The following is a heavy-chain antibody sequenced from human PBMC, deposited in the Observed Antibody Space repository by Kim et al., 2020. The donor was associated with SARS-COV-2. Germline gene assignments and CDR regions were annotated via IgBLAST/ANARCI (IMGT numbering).Heavy chain of an antibody. CDR3: ARQGCSSTSCYNFDY. D-gene: IGHD2-2*02. V-gene: IGHV4-59*08. J-gene: IGHJ4*02. CDR1: GGSISSYY. CDR2: IYYSGST. Sequence: SETLSLTCTVSGGSISSYYWSWIRQPPGKGLEWIGYIYYSGSTNYNPSLKSRVTISVDTSKNQFSLKLSSVTAADTAVYYFARQGCSSTSCYNFDYWGQGTLVTVSS.